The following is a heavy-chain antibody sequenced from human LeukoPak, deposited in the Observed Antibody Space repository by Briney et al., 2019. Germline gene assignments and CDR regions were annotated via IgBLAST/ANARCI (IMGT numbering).Heavy chain of an antibody. CDR1: GFIYSSYA. CDR3: VRDYYYESGSYYTFDY. CDR2: ISYDGCNK. J-gene: IGHJ4*02. V-gene: IGHV3-30*03. D-gene: IGHD3-22*01. Sequence: GGSLTLSCPATGFIYSSYAMHWVRQAGAKELDWVAVISYDGCNKYFADCVKGRSIVYRDNSYQTLSLSVNNLTPKDTPIYLCVRDYYYESGSYYTFDYSGPGTLGTASS.